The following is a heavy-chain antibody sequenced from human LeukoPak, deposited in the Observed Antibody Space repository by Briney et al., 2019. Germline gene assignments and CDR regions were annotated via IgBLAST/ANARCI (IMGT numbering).Heavy chain of an antibody. D-gene: IGHD5-12*01. J-gene: IGHJ6*02. CDR1: GYTFTSYG. CDR2: ISAYNGNT. V-gene: IGHV1-18*01. CDR3: ARIGYSGYDLFYYYYGMDV. Sequence: GASVKVSCKASGYTFTSYGISWVRQAPGQGLEWMGWISAYNGNTNYAQKLQGRVTMTTDTSSSTAYMELRSLRSDDTAVYYCARIGYSGYDLFYYYYGMDVWGQGTTVTVSS.